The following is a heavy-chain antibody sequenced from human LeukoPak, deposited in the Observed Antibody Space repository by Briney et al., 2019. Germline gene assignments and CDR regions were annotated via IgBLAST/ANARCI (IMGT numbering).Heavy chain of an antibody. J-gene: IGHJ4*02. CDR1: GFTFSSYS. CDR3: ATYGGDLYFDY. CDR2: ISSSSSYI. V-gene: IGHV3-21*01. D-gene: IGHD4-23*01. Sequence: PGGFLRLSCAASGFTFSSYSMNWVRQAPGKELEWVSSISSSSSYIYYADSVKGRFTISRDNAKNSLYLQMNSLRAEDTAVYYCATYGGDLYFDYWGQGTLVTVSS.